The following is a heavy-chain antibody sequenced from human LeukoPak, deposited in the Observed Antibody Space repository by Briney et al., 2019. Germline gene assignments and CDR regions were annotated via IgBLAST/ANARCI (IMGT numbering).Heavy chain of an antibody. CDR1: GFTFSHTG. J-gene: IGHJ4*02. CDR2: IYYDGSNQ. CDR3: ANDYGTTEYYRGGFFDY. V-gene: IGHV3-33*06. D-gene: IGHD2/OR15-2a*01. Sequence: GGSLRLSCAASGFTFSHTGIHWVRQAPGKGLEWVALIYYDGSNQFYADSVKGRFTISRDNSKNMVFLHLNSLRDEDTAVYFCANDYGTTEYYRGGFFDYGGQGALVTVYS.